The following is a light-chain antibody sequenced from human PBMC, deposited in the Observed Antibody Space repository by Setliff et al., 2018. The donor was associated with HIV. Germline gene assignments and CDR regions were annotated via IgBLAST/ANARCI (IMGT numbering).Light chain of an antibody. V-gene: IGLV1-36*01. J-gene: IGLJ3*02. CDR1: NSNIGNNA. CDR2: YDD. Sequence: QSVLTQTPSVSEAPRQRVTIPCSGSNSNIGNNAVNWYQQLPGKAPRLLIYYDDLLPSGVSDRFSGSKSGTSASLAISGLQSEDEADYCCAVWDDSLNGRVFGGGTKVTVL. CDR3: AVWDDSLNGRV.